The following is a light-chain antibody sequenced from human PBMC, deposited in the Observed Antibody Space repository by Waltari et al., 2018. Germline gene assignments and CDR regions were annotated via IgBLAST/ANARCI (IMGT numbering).Light chain of an antibody. J-gene: IGLJ1*01. V-gene: IGLV6-57*02. CDR2: EDD. CDR1: NY. CDR3: QSYDSLFV. Sequence: NYVQWYQQRPGSAPTIVIYEDDQRPSTVPARFSGSIDSSSNSASLTISGLRPEDEGDYYCQSYDSLFVFGTGTRVTV.